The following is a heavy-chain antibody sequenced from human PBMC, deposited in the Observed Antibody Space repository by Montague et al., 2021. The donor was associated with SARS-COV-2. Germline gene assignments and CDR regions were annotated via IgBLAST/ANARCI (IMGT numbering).Heavy chain of an antibody. D-gene: IGHD4-23*01. CDR2: IYYSGST. CDR1: GGSISSCGYY. J-gene: IGHJ6*03. V-gene: IGHV4-31*03. Sequence: TLSLTCTVSGGSISSCGYYWSWIRQHPGKGLEWIGYIYYSGSTYYNPSLKSRVTISVDTSKNQFSLKLSSVTAEDTAVYYCASTYGGNLGYYYYYMDVWGKGTTVTVSS. CDR3: ASTYGGNLGYYYYYMDV.